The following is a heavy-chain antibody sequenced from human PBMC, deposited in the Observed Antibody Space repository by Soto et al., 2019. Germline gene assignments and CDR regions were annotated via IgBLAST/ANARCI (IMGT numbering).Heavy chain of an antibody. D-gene: IGHD6-6*01. J-gene: IGHJ4*02. V-gene: IGHV4-30-4*01. CDR2: IYYSGST. Sequence: QVQLQESGPGLVKPSQTLSLTCTVSGGSISSGDYYWSWIRQPPGKGLEWIGYIYYSGSTYYNPSLKSRVTLSVDTSKNQSSLKLSSVTAADTAVYYCARAYSSSSGGVCLDYWGQGTLVTVSS. CDR1: GGSISSGDYY. CDR3: ARAYSSSSGGVCLDY.